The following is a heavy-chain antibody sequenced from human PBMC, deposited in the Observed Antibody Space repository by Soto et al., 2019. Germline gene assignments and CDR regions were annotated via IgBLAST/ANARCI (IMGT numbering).Heavy chain of an antibody. Sequence: ASVKVCCKASGYTFTGYYMHWVRQAPGQGLEWMGWINPNSGGTNYAQKLQGWVTMTRDTSISTAYMELSRLRSDDTAVYYCARGGIAAAGERYNWFDPWGQGTMVTVSS. CDR1: GYTFTGYY. CDR3: ARGGIAAAGERYNWFDP. CDR2: INPNSGGT. D-gene: IGHD6-13*01. J-gene: IGHJ5*02. V-gene: IGHV1-2*04.